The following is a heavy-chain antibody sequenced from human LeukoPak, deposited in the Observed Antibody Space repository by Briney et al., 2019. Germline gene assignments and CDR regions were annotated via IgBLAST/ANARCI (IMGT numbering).Heavy chain of an antibody. CDR2: INHSGSA. J-gene: IGHJ5*02. CDR1: GGSFSGYY. V-gene: IGHV4-34*01. D-gene: IGHD5-12*01. CDR3: ARGRRVATPGTWFDP. Sequence: SETLSLTCAVYGGSFSGYYWSWIRQPPGKGLEWIGEINHSGSANYNPSLKSRVTISVDTSKNQFSLKLSSVTAADTAVYYCARGRRVATPGTWFDPWGQGTLVTASS.